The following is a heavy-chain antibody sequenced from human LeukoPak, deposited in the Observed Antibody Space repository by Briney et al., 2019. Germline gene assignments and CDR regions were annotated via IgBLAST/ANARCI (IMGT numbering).Heavy chain of an antibody. D-gene: IGHD3-22*01. Sequence: ASVKVSCKASGYTLTGYYMHWVRQAPGQGLEWMGWINPNSGGTNYAQKFQGRVTMTRDTSISTAYMELSRLRSDDTAVYYCARDPTYYYDSSVSDYWGQGTLVTVSS. J-gene: IGHJ4*02. V-gene: IGHV1-2*02. CDR2: INPNSGGT. CDR1: GYTLTGYY. CDR3: ARDPTYYYDSSVSDY.